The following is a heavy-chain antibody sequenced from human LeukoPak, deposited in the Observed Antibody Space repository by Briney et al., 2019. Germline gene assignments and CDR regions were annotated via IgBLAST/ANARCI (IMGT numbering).Heavy chain of an antibody. D-gene: IGHD6-19*01. Sequence: GASVKVSCKASGYTFTSYGISWVRQAPGQGLEWMGWISAYNGNTNYAQKFQGRVTITRNTSISTAYMELSSLRSEDTAVYYCAREVAGQHAFDIWGQGTMVTVSS. J-gene: IGHJ3*02. CDR2: ISAYNGNT. CDR3: AREVAGQHAFDI. CDR1: GYTFTSYG. V-gene: IGHV1-18*01.